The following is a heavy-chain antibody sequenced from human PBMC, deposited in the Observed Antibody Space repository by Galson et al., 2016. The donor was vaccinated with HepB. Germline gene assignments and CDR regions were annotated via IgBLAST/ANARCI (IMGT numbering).Heavy chain of an antibody. D-gene: IGHD4-23*01. CDR3: AREGYGGIDAFDI. CDR2: ISVYNGDT. CDR1: GYTFRNFV. Sequence: SVKVSCKASGYTFRNFVINWVRQAPGRGLEWMGRISVYNGDTSFAQNPQVRVTLTTDTSSNTADMELRGLRPDDTAIYYCAREGYGGIDAFDIRGQRKMVIVSS. J-gene: IGHJ3*02. V-gene: IGHV1-18*04.